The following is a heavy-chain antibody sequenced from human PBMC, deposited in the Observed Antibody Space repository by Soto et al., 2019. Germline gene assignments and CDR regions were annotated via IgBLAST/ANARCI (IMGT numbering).Heavy chain of an antibody. J-gene: IGHJ3*01. CDR1: GFTFSNYA. V-gene: IGHV3-23*01. CDR2: ISSSGDST. CDR3: AKVFGPNGLGAMLTF. Sequence: GGSLRLSCAASGFTFSNYAMSWVRQAPLKGPEWVSSISSSGDSTNYADSVKGRFTISRDNSKNTLYLQMNSLRVEDTAVYYCAKVFGPNGLGAMLTFCGQGIMVT. D-gene: IGHD1-26*01.